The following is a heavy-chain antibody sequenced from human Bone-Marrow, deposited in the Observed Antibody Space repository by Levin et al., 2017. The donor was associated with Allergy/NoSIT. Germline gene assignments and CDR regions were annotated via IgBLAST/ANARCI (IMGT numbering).Heavy chain of an antibody. V-gene: IGHV3-21*01. D-gene: IGHD3-22*01. Sequence: PSETLSLTCAASGILFSSYDMNWVRQAPGKGLEWVSSISAGGNYIYYADSVKGRFTISRDNAKNSLFLQMNSLRAEDTAVYYCASWAVYHYGRSAFDYFDYAGDGWGQGATVTVSS. CDR1: GILFSSYD. CDR2: ISAGGNYI. J-gene: IGHJ6*02. CDR3: ASWAVYHYGRSAFDYFDYAGDG.